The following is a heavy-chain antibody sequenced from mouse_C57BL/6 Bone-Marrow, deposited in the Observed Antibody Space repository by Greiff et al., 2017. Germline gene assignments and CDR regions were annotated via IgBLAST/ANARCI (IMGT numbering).Heavy chain of an antibody. CDR3: ARSGLHAMDY. CDR2: INPNYGTT. J-gene: IGHJ4*01. V-gene: IGHV1-39*01. D-gene: IGHD2-13*01. CDR1: GYSFPDYN. Sequence: LVESGPELVKPGASVKISCKASGYSFPDYNMNWVKPSNGKSLEWIGLINPNYGTTSYNQKCKGKATLTVDQSSSTAYMQLNSRTSEDSAVYYCARSGLHAMDYWGQGTSVTVSS.